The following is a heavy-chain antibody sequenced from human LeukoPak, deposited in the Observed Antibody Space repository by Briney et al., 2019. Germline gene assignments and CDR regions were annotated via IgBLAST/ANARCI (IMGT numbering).Heavy chain of an antibody. CDR3: ATEVVTARNPEYYFDY. J-gene: IGHJ4*02. CDR1: GYIFTGYY. CDR2: INPNSGDT. D-gene: IGHD2-21*02. Sequence: GASVKVSCKASGYIFTGYYMHWVRQAPGQGLEWMGWINPNSGDTNYAQKFQGRVTMTRDMSTSTVYMELSSLRSEDTAVYYCATEVVTARNPEYYFDYWGQGTLVTVSS. V-gene: IGHV1-2*02.